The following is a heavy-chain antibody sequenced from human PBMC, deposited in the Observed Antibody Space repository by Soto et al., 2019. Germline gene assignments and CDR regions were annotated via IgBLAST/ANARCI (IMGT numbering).Heavy chain of an antibody. Sequence: SETLSLTCTVSGGSINNYYCSWIRQPPGKGLEWICYIFYRGHLKYNPSLRNRHNISEDQSKNQIALGLALVYCADTGVYDCAREGGGYRFDYWGQGTLVTVSS. CDR3: AREGGGYRFDY. CDR2: IFYRGHL. CDR1: GGSINNYY. D-gene: IGHD1-26*01. V-gene: IGHV4-59*01. J-gene: IGHJ4*02.